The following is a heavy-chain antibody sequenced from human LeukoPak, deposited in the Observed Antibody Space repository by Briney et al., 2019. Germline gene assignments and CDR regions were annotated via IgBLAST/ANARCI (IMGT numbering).Heavy chain of an antibody. CDR1: GFTFSSYA. J-gene: IGHJ4*02. CDR2: ISYDGSNK. V-gene: IGHV3-30-3*01. D-gene: IGHD3-22*01. CDR3: ASAYYDSSAQYY. Sequence: GGSLRLSCAASGFTFSSYAMDWVRQAPGKGLEWVAVISYDGSNKYYADSVKGRFTISRDNSKNTLYLQMNSLRAEDTAVYYCASAYYDSSAQYYWGQGTLVTVSS.